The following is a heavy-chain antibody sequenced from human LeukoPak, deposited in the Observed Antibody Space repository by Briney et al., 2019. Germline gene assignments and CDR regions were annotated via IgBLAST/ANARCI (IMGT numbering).Heavy chain of an antibody. CDR2: IYYSGST. V-gene: IGHV4-59*12. CDR3: ARRQIAVAGSGWFDP. J-gene: IGHJ5*02. CDR1: GGSISSYY. D-gene: IGHD6-19*01. Sequence: SETLSLTCTVSGGSISSYYWSWIRQPPGKGLEWIGYIYYSGSTNYNPSLKSRVTISVDTSKNQFSLKLSSVTAADTAVYYCARRQIAVAGSGWFDPWGQGTLVTVSS.